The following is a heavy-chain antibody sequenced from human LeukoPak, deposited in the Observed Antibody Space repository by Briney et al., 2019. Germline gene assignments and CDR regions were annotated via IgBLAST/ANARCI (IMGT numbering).Heavy chain of an antibody. D-gene: IGHD6-19*01. CDR2: ISAYNGNT. V-gene: IGHV1-18*04. J-gene: IGHJ4*02. Sequence: GASVKVSCKASGYTFTGYFVHWVRQAPGQGLEWMGWISAYNGNTNYAQKLQGRVTMTTDTSTSTAYMELRSLRSDDTAVYYCAREVAGGGYFDYWGQGTLVTVSS. CDR3: AREVAGGGYFDY. CDR1: GYTFTGYF.